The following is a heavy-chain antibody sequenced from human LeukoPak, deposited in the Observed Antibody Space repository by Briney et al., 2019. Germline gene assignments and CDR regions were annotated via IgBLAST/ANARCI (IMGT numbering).Heavy chain of an antibody. D-gene: IGHD6-13*01. CDR2: ISSSSSYI. V-gene: IGHV3-21*01. CDR1: GFTFSSYG. CDR3: ARDKSAAAAGVFFDP. J-gene: IGHJ5*02. Sequence: GGSLRLSCAASGFTFSSYGMNWVRQAPGKGLEWVSSISSSSSYIYYADSVKGRFTISRDNAKNSLYLQMNSLRAEDTAVYYCARDKSAAAAGVFFDPWGQGTLVTVSS.